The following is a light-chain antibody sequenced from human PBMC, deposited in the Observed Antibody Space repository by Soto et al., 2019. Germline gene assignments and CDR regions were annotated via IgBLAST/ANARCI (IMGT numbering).Light chain of an antibody. J-gene: IGLJ3*02. CDR3: SSYTSSSTV. CDR1: SSDVGGYNY. V-gene: IGLV2-14*01. Sequence: QSVLTQPASVSGSPGQSSTISYTGTSSDVGGYNYVSWYQQHPGKAPKLMIYEVSNRPSGVSNRFSGSKSGNTASLTISGLQAEDEADYYCSSYTSSSTVFGGGTKLTVL. CDR2: EVS.